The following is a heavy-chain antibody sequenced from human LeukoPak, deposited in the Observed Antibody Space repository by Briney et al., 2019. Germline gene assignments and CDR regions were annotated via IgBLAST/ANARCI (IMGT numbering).Heavy chain of an antibody. V-gene: IGHV3-7*01. CDR2: IKQDGSEK. CDR1: GFTFSSYW. CDR3: AREDSSGYEHNDY. J-gene: IGHJ4*02. D-gene: IGHD3-22*01. Sequence: PGGSLRLSCAASGFTFSSYWMSWVRQAPGKGLEWVANIKQDGSEKYYVDSVKGRFTISRDNAKNSLYPQMNSLRAEDTAVYYCAREDSSGYEHNDYWGQGTLVTVSS.